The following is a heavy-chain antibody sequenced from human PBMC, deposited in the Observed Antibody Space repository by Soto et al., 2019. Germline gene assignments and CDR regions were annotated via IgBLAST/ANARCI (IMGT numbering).Heavy chain of an antibody. Sequence: EVQLLESGGGLVQPGGSLRLSCAASGFTFSSYAMSWVRQAPGKGLEWVSAISGSGGSTYYADSVKGRFTISRDNSKNTLSLQMNSLRAEDTAVYYCAKVRGYSYGPRLRLPLDYWGQGTLVTVSS. J-gene: IGHJ4*02. V-gene: IGHV3-23*01. CDR3: AKVRGYSYGPRLRLPLDY. CDR1: GFTFSSYA. CDR2: ISGSGGST. D-gene: IGHD5-18*01.